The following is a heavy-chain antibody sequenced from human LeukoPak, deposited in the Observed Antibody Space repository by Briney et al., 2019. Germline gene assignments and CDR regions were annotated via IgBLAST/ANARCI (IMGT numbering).Heavy chain of an antibody. Sequence: GGSLRLSCAASGFTFSSYAMSWVCQAPGKGLEWVSAISGSGGSTYYADSVKGRFTISRDNSKNTLYLQMNSLRAEDTAVYYCAKVRYNWNRDRYFDYWGQGTLVTVSS. CDR3: AKVRYNWNRDRYFDY. J-gene: IGHJ4*02. CDR1: GFTFSSYA. CDR2: ISGSGGST. V-gene: IGHV3-23*01. D-gene: IGHD1-20*01.